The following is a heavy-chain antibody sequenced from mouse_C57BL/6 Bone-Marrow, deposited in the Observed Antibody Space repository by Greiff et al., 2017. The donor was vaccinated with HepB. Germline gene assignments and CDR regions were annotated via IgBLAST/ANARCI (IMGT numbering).Heavy chain of an antibody. J-gene: IGHJ2*01. CDR1: GFTFSSYA. CDR2: ISDGGSYT. V-gene: IGHV5-4*01. D-gene: IGHD2-3*01. CDR3: ARDLGDGYFDY. Sequence: EVQRVESGGGLVKPGGSLKLSCAASGFTFSSYAMSWVRQTPEKRLEWVATISDGGSYTYYPDNVKGRFTISRDNAKNNLYLQKSHLKSEDTAMYYCARDLGDGYFDYWGQGTTLTVSS.